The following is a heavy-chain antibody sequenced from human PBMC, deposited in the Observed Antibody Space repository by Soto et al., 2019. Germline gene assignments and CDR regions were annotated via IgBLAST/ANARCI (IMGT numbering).Heavy chain of an antibody. V-gene: IGHV3-30-3*01. CDR2: ISYDGSNK. Sequence: GGSLRLSCAVSGFTFDDNAMHWVRQAPGKGLEWVAVISYDGSNKYYADSVKGRFTISRDNSKNTLYLQMNSLRAEDTAVYYCASTNYYDSSGYYRGAFDIWGQGTMVTVSS. CDR1: GFTFDDNA. CDR3: ASTNYYDSSGYYRGAFDI. D-gene: IGHD3-22*01. J-gene: IGHJ3*02.